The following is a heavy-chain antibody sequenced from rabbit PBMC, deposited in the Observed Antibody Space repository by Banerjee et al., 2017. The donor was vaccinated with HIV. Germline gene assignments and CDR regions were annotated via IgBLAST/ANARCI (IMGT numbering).Heavy chain of an antibody. Sequence: QSLEESGGDLVKPGASLTLTCTASGFSFSSSYWICWVRQAPGKGLEWIGCIYAGSSGRTYYANWVNGRFTISKTSSTTVTLQVTSLTAADTATYFCARDLAGVIGWNFNLWGQGTLVTVS. J-gene: IGHJ4*01. CDR1: GFSFSSSYW. D-gene: IGHD4-1*01. V-gene: IGHV1S40*01. CDR2: IYAGSSGRT. CDR3: ARDLAGVIGWNFNL.